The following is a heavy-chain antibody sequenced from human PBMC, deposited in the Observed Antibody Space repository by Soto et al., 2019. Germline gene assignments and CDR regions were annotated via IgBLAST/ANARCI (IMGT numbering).Heavy chain of an antibody. Sequence: LRLSCAASGFTFSDYYMSWVRQAPGKGLEWLSYSSNSGTYTKYARSVKGRFSISRDNAKNSLYLQINSLRGEDTAIYYCARSGDNYNLLDYWGQGTPVTVSS. D-gene: IGHD1-1*01. V-gene: IGHV3-11*06. CDR2: SSNSGTYT. J-gene: IGHJ4*02. CDR1: GFTFSDYY. CDR3: ARSGDNYNLLDY.